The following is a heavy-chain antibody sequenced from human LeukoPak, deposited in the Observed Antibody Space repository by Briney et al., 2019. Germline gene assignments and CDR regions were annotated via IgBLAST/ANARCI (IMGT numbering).Heavy chain of an antibody. CDR2: IYHSGST. CDR1: GGSISSTNW. Sequence: SGTLSLTCAVSGGSISSTNWWSWVRHPPGKGLEWIGEIYHSGSTNYNPSLKSRVTISVDKSKNQFSLKLNSVTAADTAVYYCARGGYLSHYFDYWGQGTPVTVSS. D-gene: IGHD2-15*01. V-gene: IGHV4-4*02. J-gene: IGHJ4*02. CDR3: ARGGYLSHYFDY.